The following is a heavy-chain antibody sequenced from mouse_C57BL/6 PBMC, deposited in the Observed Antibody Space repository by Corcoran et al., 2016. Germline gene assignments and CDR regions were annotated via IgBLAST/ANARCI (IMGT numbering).Heavy chain of an antibody. CDR1: GYTFTDYY. J-gene: IGHJ3*01. CDR3: AGGDSSGPWFAY. Sequence: EVQLQQSGPVLVKPGASVKMSCKASGYTFTDYYMNWVKQSHGKGLEWIGVINPYNGGTSYNQKFKGKATLTVDKSSSTAYMELNSLTSEDSAVYYCAGGDSSGPWFAYWGQGTLVTVSA. CDR2: INPYNGGT. V-gene: IGHV1-19*01. D-gene: IGHD3-2*02.